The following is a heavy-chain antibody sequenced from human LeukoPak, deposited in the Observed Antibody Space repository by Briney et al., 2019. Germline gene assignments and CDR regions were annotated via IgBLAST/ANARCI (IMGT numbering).Heavy chain of an antibody. V-gene: IGHV4-59*11. Sequence: SETLSLTCTVSGDSLNNHYWSWIRQPPGKTLEWIGYIFGSGNTDYNPSLKSRVTISVDTSKNQFSLKLSSVTAADTAVYYCARTRGYSYGWDYWGQGTLVTVSS. CDR2: IFGSGNT. CDR1: GDSLNNHY. CDR3: ARTRGYSYGWDY. D-gene: IGHD5-18*01. J-gene: IGHJ4*02.